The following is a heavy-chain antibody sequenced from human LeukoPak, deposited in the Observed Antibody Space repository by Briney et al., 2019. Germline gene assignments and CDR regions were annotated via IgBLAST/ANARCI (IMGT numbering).Heavy chain of an antibody. D-gene: IGHD4-17*01. CDR1: GGSFSGYY. CDR2: INHSGST. V-gene: IGHV4-34*01. CDR3: ARVVSRRLPFYMDV. Sequence: PSETLSLTCAVYGGSFSGYYWSWIRQPPGKGLEWIGEINHSGSTNYNPSLKSRVTISVDTSKNQFSLKLSSVTAADTAVYYCARVVSRRLPFYMDVWGKGTTVTVSS. J-gene: IGHJ6*03.